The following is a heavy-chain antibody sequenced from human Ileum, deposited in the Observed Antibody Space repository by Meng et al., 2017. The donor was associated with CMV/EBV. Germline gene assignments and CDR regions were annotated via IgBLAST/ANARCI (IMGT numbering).Heavy chain of an antibody. CDR3: ARARDYGPIDY. CDR2: FNPSGGYT. J-gene: IGHJ4*02. D-gene: IGHD4-17*01. CDR1: GYTFTSYY. Sequence: QVPLVQSGAEVKKPGASVKVSCKASGYTFTSYYMHWVRQPPGQGLEWMGVFNPSGGYTNYAQDFKGRVTMTRDTSTTTVSMDLSSLRSEDTAVYYCARARDYGPIDYWGQGTLVTVSS. V-gene: IGHV1-46*01.